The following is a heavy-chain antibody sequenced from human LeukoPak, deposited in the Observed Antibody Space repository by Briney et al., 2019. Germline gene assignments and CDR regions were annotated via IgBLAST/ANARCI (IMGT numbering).Heavy chain of an antibody. CDR3: AHWAKYYDFWSGYWA. J-gene: IGHJ5*02. CDR1: GFTFSRYA. D-gene: IGHD3-3*01. V-gene: IGHV3-23*01. CDR2: ISGRGGTT. Sequence: GGSLRLSCAASGFTFSRYAMTWVRQAPGKGLEWVSGISGRGGTTYYADSVKGRFTISRDNSKNTLYLQMNSLRAEDTAVYYCAHWAKYYDFWSGYWAWGQGTLVTVSS.